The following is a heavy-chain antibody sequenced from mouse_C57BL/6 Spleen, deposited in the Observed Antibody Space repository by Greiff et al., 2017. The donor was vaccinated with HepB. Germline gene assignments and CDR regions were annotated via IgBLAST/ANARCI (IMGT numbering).Heavy chain of an antibody. Sequence: QVQLQQSGAELVMPGASVKLSCKASGYTFTSYWMHWVKQRPGQGLEWIGEIDPSDSYTNYNQKFKGKSTLTVDKSSSTAYMQLSSLTSEDSAVYYCARSDYGSRFAYWGQGTLVTVSA. D-gene: IGHD1-1*01. CDR2: IDPSDSYT. V-gene: IGHV1-69*01. CDR1: GYTFTSYW. CDR3: ARSDYGSRFAY. J-gene: IGHJ3*01.